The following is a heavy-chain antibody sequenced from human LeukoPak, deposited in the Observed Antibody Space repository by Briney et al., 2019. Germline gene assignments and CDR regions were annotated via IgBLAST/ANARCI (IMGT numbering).Heavy chain of an antibody. Sequence: GGSLRLSCAASGFTFSSYAMSWVRQAPGMGLEWVSSIGSSGDITYYADSVKGRFTISRDNSKNTLYLQMNSLRAEDTAVYYCATPILGYSGYVSDYWGQGTLVTVSS. V-gene: IGHV3-23*01. CDR3: ATPILGYSGYVSDY. CDR2: IGSSGDIT. CDR1: GFTFSSYA. D-gene: IGHD5-12*01. J-gene: IGHJ4*02.